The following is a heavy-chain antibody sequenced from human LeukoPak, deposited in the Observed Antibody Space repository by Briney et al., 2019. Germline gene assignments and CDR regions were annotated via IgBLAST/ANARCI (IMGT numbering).Heavy chain of an antibody. D-gene: IGHD6-13*01. CDR3: ARYRPGYSSSWATGGMDV. CDR1: GGSISSYY. Sequence: SETLSLTCTVSGGSISSYYWSWIRQPPGKGLEWIGYIYYSGSTNYNPSLKSRVTISVDTSKNQFSLNLSSVTAADTAVYYCARYRPGYSSSWATGGMDVWGQGTTVTVSS. V-gene: IGHV4-59*08. CDR2: IYYSGST. J-gene: IGHJ6*02.